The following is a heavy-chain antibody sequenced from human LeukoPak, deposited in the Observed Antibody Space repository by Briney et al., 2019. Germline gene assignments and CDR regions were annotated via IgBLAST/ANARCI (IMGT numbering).Heavy chain of an antibody. J-gene: IGHJ4*02. CDR2: SSAYNGNT. V-gene: IGHV1-18*01. D-gene: IGHD5-24*01. CDR1: VYSFTTYG. Sequence: ASVKVSCKASVYSFTTYGITWVRQAPGQRLEWMGWSSAYNGNTNYAQKLQGRVTMTTDTSTSTAYMELRSLRSDDTAVYYCARALVDGYKELGYWGQGTLVTVSS. CDR3: ARALVDGYKELGY.